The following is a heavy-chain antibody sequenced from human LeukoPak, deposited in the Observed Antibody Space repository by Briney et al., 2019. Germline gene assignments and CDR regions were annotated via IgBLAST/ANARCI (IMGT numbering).Heavy chain of an antibody. CDR1: GFTFSGSA. J-gene: IGHJ6*02. V-gene: IGHV3-73*01. Sequence: GGSLRLSCAASGFTFSGSAMHWVRQASGKGLEWVGRIRSKANSYATAYAASVKGRFTISRDDSKNTAYLQMNSLKTEDTAVYYCTRPKYSSSWPDHGMDVWGQGTTVTVSS. CDR2: IRSKANSYAT. D-gene: IGHD6-13*01. CDR3: TRPKYSSSWPDHGMDV.